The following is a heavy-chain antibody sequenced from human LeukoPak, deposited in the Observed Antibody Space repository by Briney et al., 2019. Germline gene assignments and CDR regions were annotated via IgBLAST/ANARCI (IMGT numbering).Heavy chain of an antibody. CDR3: AKDLNTVVMQYFDY. CDR2: IRYVGKTE. CDR1: GFPFSSYG. V-gene: IGHV3-30*02. J-gene: IGHJ4*02. D-gene: IGHD2-21*01. Sequence: GGSLRLSCTGSGFPFSSYGMHWVRQTPGRGLEWVAFIRYVGKTEYYADSVKGRFTIAREDSHSTVHLHMKDLRPDDAAVYFCAKDLNTVVMQYFDYWGQGTLVSVSS.